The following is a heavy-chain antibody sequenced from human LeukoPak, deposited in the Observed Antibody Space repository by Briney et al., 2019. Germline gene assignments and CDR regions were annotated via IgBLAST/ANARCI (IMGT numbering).Heavy chain of an antibody. CDR2: LSGSGGNT. CDR3: AKGSYYYDSADYFDY. V-gene: IGHV3-23*01. J-gene: IGHJ4*02. D-gene: IGHD3-22*01. Sequence: PSGGSLRLSCAASGFTFSSYAMSWVRQAPGKGLEWVSTLSGSGGNTYYADSVKGRVTISRDNSKNTLYLQMNSLRAEDTAVYRCAKGSYYYDSADYFDYWGQGALVTVSS. CDR1: GFTFSSYA.